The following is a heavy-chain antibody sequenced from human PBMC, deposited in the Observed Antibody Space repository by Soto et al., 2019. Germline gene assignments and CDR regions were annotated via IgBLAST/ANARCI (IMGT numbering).Heavy chain of an antibody. J-gene: IGHJ6*02. V-gene: IGHV3-33*01. CDR1: GFTFSSYG. CDR2: IWYDGSNK. D-gene: IGHD2-15*01. Sequence: QVQLVESGGGVVQPGRSLRLSCAASGFTFSSYGMHWVRQAPGKGLEWVAVIWYDGSNKYYADSVKGRFTISRDNSKNTLYLQMNSLRAEDTAVYYCARGSRGAATILYAYYGMDVWGQGATVTVSS. CDR3: ARGSRGAATILYAYYGMDV.